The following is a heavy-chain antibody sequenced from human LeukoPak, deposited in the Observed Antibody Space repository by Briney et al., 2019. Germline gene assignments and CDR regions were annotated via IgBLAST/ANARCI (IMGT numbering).Heavy chain of an antibody. D-gene: IGHD3-9*01. Sequence: GGSLRLSCAASGFTFSNSAMNWVRQVPGKGLEWVSSIDYDSSHIYYAASVRGRFTISRDNARNSVYLQMNSLRVEDTAVYYCARDPLRYLRVGRYDYWGQGTLVAVSS. CDR1: GFTFSNSA. CDR3: ARDPLRYLRVGRYDY. J-gene: IGHJ4*02. CDR2: IDYDSSHI. V-gene: IGHV3-21*01.